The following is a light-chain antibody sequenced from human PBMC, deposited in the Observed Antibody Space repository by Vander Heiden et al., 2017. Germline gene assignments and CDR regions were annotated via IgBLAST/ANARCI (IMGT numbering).Light chain of an antibody. Sequence: QSALTQPPSASGSPGQSVTISCTGTSSDVGGYNYVAWYQQPPGKAPKLMIYEVSKRPAGVPARFSGSKAGNTASLTVSGLQAEDDADYYCSSYAGSNNLVFGGGTKLTVL. J-gene: IGLJ3*02. CDR1: SSDVGGYNY. CDR2: EVS. CDR3: SSYAGSNNLV. V-gene: IGLV2-8*01.